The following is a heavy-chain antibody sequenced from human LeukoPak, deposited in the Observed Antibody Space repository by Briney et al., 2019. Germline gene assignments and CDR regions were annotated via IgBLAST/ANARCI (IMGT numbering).Heavy chain of an antibody. V-gene: IGHV3-48*03. CDR1: GFTFSSYE. CDR3: ARGDYGDGDWLFDYYYYMDV. J-gene: IGHJ6*03. D-gene: IGHD4-17*01. CDR2: ISSSGSTI. Sequence: PGGSLRLSCAASGFTFSSYEMNWVRQAPGKGLEWVSYISSSGSTIYYADSVKGRFTISRDNAKNSLYLQMNSLRAEDTALYYCARGDYGDGDWLFDYYYYMDVWGKGTTVTVSS.